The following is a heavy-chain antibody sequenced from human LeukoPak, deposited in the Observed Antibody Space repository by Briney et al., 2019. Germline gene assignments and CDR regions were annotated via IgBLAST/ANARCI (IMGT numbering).Heavy chain of an antibody. Sequence: PGGSLRLSCLASGFIFRNYAMHWVRQAPGKGLEWVAVIRYDGSKDGSNKYYADSVKGRFTISRDDSESTLYLQMDSLRAEDTAVYFCARDPRKSSSWYWDYWGQGTLVTVSS. CDR3: ARDPRKSSSWYWDY. CDR1: GFIFRNYA. CDR2: IRYDGSKDGSNK. D-gene: IGHD6-13*01. J-gene: IGHJ4*02. V-gene: IGHV3-33*01.